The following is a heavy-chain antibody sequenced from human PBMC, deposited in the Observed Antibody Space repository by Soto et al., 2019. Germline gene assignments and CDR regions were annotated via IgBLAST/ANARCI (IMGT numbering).Heavy chain of an antibody. CDR2: ISGSGGST. D-gene: IGHD6-19*01. V-gene: IGHV3-23*01. J-gene: IGHJ4*02. Sequence: EVQLLESGGGSWQPGGSLRLSCATSGFTFSSYAMNWVRQAPGKGLEWVSAISGSGGSTNYADSVEGRFTISRDNSKNTLYLQMSSLRAEDTAVYYCARAGGIAVPGSHLDYWGQGTLVTVSS. CDR3: ARAGGIAVPGSHLDY. CDR1: GFTFSSYA.